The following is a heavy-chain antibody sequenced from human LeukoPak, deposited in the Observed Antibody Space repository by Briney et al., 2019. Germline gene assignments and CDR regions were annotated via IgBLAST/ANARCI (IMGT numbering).Heavy chain of an antibody. V-gene: IGHV4-30-2*01. J-gene: IGHJ4*02. CDR2: IYHSGST. CDR1: GGSISSGGYS. Sequence: PSQTLSLTCAVSGGSISSGGYSWSWIRQLPGKGLEWIGYIYHSGSTYYNPSLKSRITISVDRSKNQFSLKLSSVTAADTAVYYCARVYGSGNPPDGFDYWGQGTLVTVSS. CDR3: ARVYGSGNPPDGFDY. D-gene: IGHD3-10*01.